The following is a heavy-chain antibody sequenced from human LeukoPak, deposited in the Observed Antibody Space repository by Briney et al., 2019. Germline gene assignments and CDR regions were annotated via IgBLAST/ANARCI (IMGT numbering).Heavy chain of an antibody. CDR3: AREEYYYDSSGYYPLDY. V-gene: IGHV1-69*04. J-gene: IGHJ4*02. CDR2: IIPILGIA. D-gene: IGHD3-22*01. Sequence: ASVKVSCKAPGGTFSSYAISWVRQAPGQGLEWMGRIIPILGIANYAQKFQGRVTITADKSTSTAYMELSSLRSEDTAVYYCAREEYYYDSSGYYPLDYWGQGTLVTVSS. CDR1: GGTFSSYA.